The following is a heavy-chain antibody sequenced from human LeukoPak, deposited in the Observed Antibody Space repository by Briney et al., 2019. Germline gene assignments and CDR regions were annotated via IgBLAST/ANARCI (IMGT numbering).Heavy chain of an antibody. CDR1: GDTFNNDA. CDR3: ATLHCIDACHIRDR. Sequence: SVKVFCRSSGDTFNNDAVSWVRQARGQGLEWMRRIIPVLNTADYAHDFEGKITITADTSTNTAYLELSSLRSEDTAIYYCATLHCIDACHIRDRWGQGTLVTVSS. CDR2: IIPVLNTA. J-gene: IGHJ5*02. V-gene: IGHV1-69*04. D-gene: IGHD2-15*01.